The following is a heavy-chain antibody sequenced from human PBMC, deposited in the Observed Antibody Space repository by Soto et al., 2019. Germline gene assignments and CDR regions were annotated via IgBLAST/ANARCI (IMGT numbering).Heavy chain of an antibody. Sequence: GGSLRLSCAASGFTFSSYGMHWVRQAPGKGLEWVAVIWYDGSNKYYADSVKGRFTISRDNSKNTLYLPMNSLRAEDTAVYYCARDGPGIAVAGTEGAAFDIWGQGTMVTV. CDR2: IWYDGSNK. CDR1: GFTFSSYG. V-gene: IGHV3-33*01. D-gene: IGHD6-19*01. CDR3: ARDGPGIAVAGTEGAAFDI. J-gene: IGHJ3*02.